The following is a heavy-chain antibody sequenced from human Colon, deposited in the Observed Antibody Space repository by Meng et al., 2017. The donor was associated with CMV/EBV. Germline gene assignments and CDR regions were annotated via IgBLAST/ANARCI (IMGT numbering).Heavy chain of an antibody. V-gene: IGHV3-9*01. J-gene: IGHJ4*02. D-gene: IGHD6-6*01. CDR1: GFTFDDYV. Sequence: SLKISCAASGFTFDDYVMHWVRQAPGKGLEWVSGISWNSGSIGYADSVKGRFTISRDNAKNSLYLQMNSLRAEDTALYYCAKDSGAGSSSYSLDYWGQGTLVTVSS. CDR3: AKDSGAGSSSYSLDY. CDR2: ISWNSGSI.